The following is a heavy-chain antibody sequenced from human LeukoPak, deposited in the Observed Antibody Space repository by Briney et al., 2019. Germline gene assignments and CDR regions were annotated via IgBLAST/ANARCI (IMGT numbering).Heavy chain of an antibody. CDR1: GGSFSGYY. CDR2: INHSGST. D-gene: IGHD5-24*01. V-gene: IGHV4-34*01. Sequence: PSETLSLTCAVYGGSFSGYYWSWIREPPGEGLEWIWQINHSGSTNYNPSLKSRVTISVDTSKNQFSLKLSSVTGADTAVQYLAGKSLTWLQSRTSWFDPWGQGTLVTVSS. CDR3: AGKSLTWLQSRTSWFDP. J-gene: IGHJ5*02.